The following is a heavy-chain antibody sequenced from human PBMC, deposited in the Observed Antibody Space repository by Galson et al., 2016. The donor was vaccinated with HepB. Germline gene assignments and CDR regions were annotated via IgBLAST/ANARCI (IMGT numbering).Heavy chain of an antibody. J-gene: IGHJ3*02. V-gene: IGHV3-23*01. CDR1: GFTFGSYA. CDR3: ARHLRVGSGAHRDVFDI. D-gene: IGHD4/OR15-4a*01. CDR2: ISPSGWSS. Sequence: SLRLSCAASGFTFGSYAMTWVRQAPGKGLTWVSSISPSGWSSHNADSVKGRFTTSRDNSKFTLYLQMISLRAEDTAVYYCARHLRVGSGAHRDVFDIWGRGTMVSVSS.